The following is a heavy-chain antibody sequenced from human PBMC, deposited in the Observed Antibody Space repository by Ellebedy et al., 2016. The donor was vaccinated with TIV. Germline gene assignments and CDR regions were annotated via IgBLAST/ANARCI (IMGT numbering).Heavy chain of an antibody. Sequence: MPSETLSLTCSVPGGSISGSYWSWIRQPPGKGLEWLGYVYYTGNINYNPSLKSRVTMSLDTSKNQFSLKLNSVTVADTAVYYCARLTRFGEFPFDYWGQGTQVTVSS. V-gene: IGHV4-59*08. J-gene: IGHJ4*02. CDR1: GGSISGSY. D-gene: IGHD3-10*01. CDR3: ARLTRFGEFPFDY. CDR2: VYYTGNI.